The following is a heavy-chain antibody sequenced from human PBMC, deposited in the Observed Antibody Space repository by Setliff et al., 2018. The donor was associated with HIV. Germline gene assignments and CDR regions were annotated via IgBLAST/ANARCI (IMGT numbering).Heavy chain of an antibody. CDR2: IYHSGST. J-gene: IGHJ3*02. CDR1: GYSISSDYY. CDR3: ARGGRGGSYEAFEI. Sequence: SETLSLTCSVSGYSISSDYYWGWLRQSPGKGLDWIGTIYHSGSTYYNPSLKSRVTISIDTSKNHFSLKLSSVTAADTAVYYCARGGRGGSYEAFEIWGQGTMVTVSS. V-gene: IGHV4-38-2*02. D-gene: IGHD1-26*01.